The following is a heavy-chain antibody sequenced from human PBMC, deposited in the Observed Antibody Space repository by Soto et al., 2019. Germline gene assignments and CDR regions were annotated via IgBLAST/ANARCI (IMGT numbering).Heavy chain of an antibody. CDR3: TSKGMWSTIRGDYWYFDL. D-gene: IGHD2-21*01. J-gene: IGHJ2*01. V-gene: IGHV3-23*01. CDR2: ISDGGDAP. CDR1: GFTFINYA. Sequence: EVQLLESGGDSVQPGGSVRLSCAGSGFTFINYAMNWVRQAPGKGLEWVSTISDGGDAPFFADSVRGRFTFSRDNSKNPVTLQMSSLAVDDAALYYCTSKGMWSTIRGDYWYFDLWGRGTLVTVSS.